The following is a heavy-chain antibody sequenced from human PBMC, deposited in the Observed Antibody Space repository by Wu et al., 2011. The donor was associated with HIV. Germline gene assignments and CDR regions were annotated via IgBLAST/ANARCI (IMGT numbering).Heavy chain of an antibody. CDR2: INPNSGDT. D-gene: IGHD5-18*01. CDR3: ARGGYSYGYYYFDY. V-gene: IGHV1-2*02. CDR1: GYTFAGYY. J-gene: IGHJ4*02. Sequence: QVQLVQSGAEVKKPGASVKVSCKASGYTFAGYYIHWVRQAPGQGLEWMGWINPNSGDTNYVQTFQGRVTMTRDTSISTANMELNRLRSDDTAVYYCARGGYSYGYYYFDYWGQGTRGHRLL.